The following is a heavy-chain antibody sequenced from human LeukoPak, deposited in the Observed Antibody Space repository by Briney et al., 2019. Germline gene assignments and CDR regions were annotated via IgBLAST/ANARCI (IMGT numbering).Heavy chain of an antibody. D-gene: IGHD3-10*01. CDR1: GFTFSNAW. J-gene: IGHJ3*02. Sequence: GGSLRVSCAASGFTFSNAWMSWVRQAPGKGLEWVGRIKSKTDGGTTDYAAPVKGRFTISRDDSKNTLYLQMNSLKTEDTAVYYCTTDSLGSRYAFDIWGQGTMVTVSS. V-gene: IGHV3-15*01. CDR3: TTDSLGSRYAFDI. CDR2: IKSKTDGGTT.